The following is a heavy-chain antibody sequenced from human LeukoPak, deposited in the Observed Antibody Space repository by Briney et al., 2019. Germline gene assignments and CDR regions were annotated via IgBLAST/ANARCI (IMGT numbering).Heavy chain of an antibody. CDR2: IYSGGST. J-gene: IGHJ5*02. CDR3: ARNGFDP. V-gene: IGHV3-53*05. Sequence: GGSLRLSCAASGFTVSSDYMSWVRQAPGKGLEWVSVIYSGGSTYYADSVKGRFTISRDKSKNTVYLQMNSLRFEDTATYYCARNGFDPWGQGTLVTVSS. CDR1: GFTVSSDY.